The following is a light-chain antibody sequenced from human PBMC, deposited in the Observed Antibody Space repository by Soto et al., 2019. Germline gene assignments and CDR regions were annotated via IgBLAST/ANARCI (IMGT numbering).Light chain of an antibody. V-gene: IGLV2-14*01. Sequence: QSALTQPASVSGSPGQSITISCTGTSSDVGGYNYVSWYQQHPGKAPKLMIYDVSNRPSGVSNRFSGSKSGNTASLTISGLQAEDEADYYCSSYTNSSPLEVGGGTKVTVL. CDR1: SSDVGGYNY. CDR2: DVS. J-gene: IGLJ2*01. CDR3: SSYTNSSPLE.